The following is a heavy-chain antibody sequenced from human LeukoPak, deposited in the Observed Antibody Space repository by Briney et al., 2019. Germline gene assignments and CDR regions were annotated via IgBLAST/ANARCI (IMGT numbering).Heavy chain of an antibody. J-gene: IGHJ4*02. Sequence: SETLSLTCAVYGGSFSGYYWSWIRQPPGKGLEWIGEINHSGSTNYNPSLKSRVTISVDTSKNQFSLKLSSVTAADTAVYYCARVGCSGGSCYSWYKRTSFDYWGQGTLVTVSS. CDR3: ARVGCSGGSCYSWYKRTSFDY. CDR2: INHSGST. V-gene: IGHV4-34*01. CDR1: GGSFSGYY. D-gene: IGHD2-15*01.